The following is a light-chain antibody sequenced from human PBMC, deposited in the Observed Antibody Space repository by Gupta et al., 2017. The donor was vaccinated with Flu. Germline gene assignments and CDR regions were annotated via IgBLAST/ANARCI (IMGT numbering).Light chain of an antibody. Sequence: SALTLPHSASGSPGQPGTISCTGTSSAVGGYDYVSWYQQYPGKAPKLMMYEDNKRPSGVPDRFSGSKSGNTASLAICGLQAEDEADYYCKACEGSNNLWVFGGGTKVTVL. J-gene: IGLJ3*02. CDR3: KACEGSNNLWV. V-gene: IGLV2-8*01. CDR2: EDN. CDR1: SSAVGGYDY.